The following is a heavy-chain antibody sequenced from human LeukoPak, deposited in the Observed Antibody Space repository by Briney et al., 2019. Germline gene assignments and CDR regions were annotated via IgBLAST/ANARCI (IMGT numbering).Heavy chain of an antibody. V-gene: IGHV4-34*01. CDR2: INHSGST. CDR1: GGSFSGYY. Sequence: PSETLSLTCAVYGGSFSGYYWSWIRQPPGKGLEWIGEINHSGSTNYNPSLKSRVTISVDTSKNQFSLKLSSVTAADTAVYYCGRAGWLRIWAHFDYWGQGTLVTVSS. J-gene: IGHJ4*02. D-gene: IGHD5-12*01. CDR3: GRAGWLRIWAHFDY.